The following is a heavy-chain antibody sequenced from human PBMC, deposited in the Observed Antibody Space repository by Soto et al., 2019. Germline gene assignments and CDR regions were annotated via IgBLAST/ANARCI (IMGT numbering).Heavy chain of an antibody. J-gene: IGHJ4*02. D-gene: IGHD2-15*01. CDR1: GCTFGGFD. CDR3: ARGQEVGAHFFDS. CDR2: IGTAGDT. Sequence: VFLVLTCHTSGCTFGGFDMHWFRPPAGKGLEWVSTIGTAGDTYYAVSVKGRFTISVDNAKNSLSLQMNRLRAGDKAVYSCARGQEVGAHFFDSWGQGTQVTVYS. V-gene: IGHV3-13*01.